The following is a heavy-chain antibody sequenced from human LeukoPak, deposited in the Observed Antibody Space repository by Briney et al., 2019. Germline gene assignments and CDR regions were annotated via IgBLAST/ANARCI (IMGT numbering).Heavy chain of an antibody. CDR1: GFTFSSYS. J-gene: IGHJ3*02. Sequence: PGGSLRLSCAASGFTFSSYSMNWVRQAPGKGLEWVSSISSSSSYIYYADSVKGRFTISRDNAKNSLYLQMNSLRAEDTAVYYCASLSFLTGLDDFDIWGQGTMVTVSS. V-gene: IGHV3-21*01. D-gene: IGHD3-9*01. CDR2: ISSSSSYI. CDR3: ASLSFLTGLDDFDI.